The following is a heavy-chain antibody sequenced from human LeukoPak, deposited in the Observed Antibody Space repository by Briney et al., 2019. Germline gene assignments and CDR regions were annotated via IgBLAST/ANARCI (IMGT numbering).Heavy chain of an antibody. CDR1: GYTFTSYG. CDR2: MNPNSGNT. D-gene: IGHD3-22*01. J-gene: IGHJ3*02. V-gene: IGHV1-8*02. Sequence: ASVKVSCKASGYTFTSYGINWVRQATGQGLEWMGWMNPNSGNTGYAQKFQGRVTMTRNTSISTAYMELSSLRSEDTAVYYCASLKVYYDSSGYGFDAFDIWGQGTMVTVSS. CDR3: ASLKVYYDSSGYGFDAFDI.